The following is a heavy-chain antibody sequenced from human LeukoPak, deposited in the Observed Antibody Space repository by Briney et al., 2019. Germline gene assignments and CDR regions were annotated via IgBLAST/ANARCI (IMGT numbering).Heavy chain of an antibody. CDR3: AKDRDGGSYDGNFDY. V-gene: IGHV3-30*18. J-gene: IGHJ4*02. Sequence: PGRSLRLSCAASGFTFSSYGMHWVRQAPGKGLEWVAVISYDGSNKYYADSVKGRFTISRDNSKNTLYLQMNSPRAEDTAVYYCAKDRDGGSYDGNFDYWGQGTLVTVSS. D-gene: IGHD1-26*01. CDR2: ISYDGSNK. CDR1: GFTFSSYG.